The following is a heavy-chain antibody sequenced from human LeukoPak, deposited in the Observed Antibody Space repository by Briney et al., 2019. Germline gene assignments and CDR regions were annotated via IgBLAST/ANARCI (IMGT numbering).Heavy chain of an antibody. Sequence: SETLSLTCAVYGGSFSGYYWSWIRQPPGKGLEWIGEINHSGSTNYNPSLKSRVTISVDTSKNQFSLKLSSVTAADTAVYYCARGRSGYCSGGSCYSSYYYYYMDVWGKGTTVTVSS. J-gene: IGHJ6*03. D-gene: IGHD2-15*01. CDR2: INHSGST. CDR1: GGSFSGYY. V-gene: IGHV4-34*01. CDR3: ARGRSGYCSGGSCYSSYYYYYMDV.